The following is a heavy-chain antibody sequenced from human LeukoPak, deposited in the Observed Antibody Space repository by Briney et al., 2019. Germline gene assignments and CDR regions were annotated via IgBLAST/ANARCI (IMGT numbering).Heavy chain of an antibody. J-gene: IGHJ5*02. Sequence: PSETLSLTCTVSGGSISSSSYYWGWIRQPPGKGPDWIGSIYYSGSTNYNPSLKSRVTISLDTSKNQFSLKLRSVTAADTAVHYCASVRGYSSGWYASGFDPWGQGTLVTVSS. CDR2: IYYSGST. CDR1: GGSISSSSYY. D-gene: IGHD6-19*01. CDR3: ASVRGYSSGWYASGFDP. V-gene: IGHV4-39*07.